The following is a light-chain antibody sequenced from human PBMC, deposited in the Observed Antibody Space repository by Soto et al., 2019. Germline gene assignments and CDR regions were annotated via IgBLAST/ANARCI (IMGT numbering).Light chain of an antibody. CDR1: SSDVGGYNL. V-gene: IGLV2-23*01. Sequence: QSVLTQPPSASRSPGQSVTISCTGISSDVGGYNLVSWYQQHPGKAPKLMIYEGSKRPSGVSNRFSGSKSGNTASLTISGHQAEDEADYYCCSYAGSSTWVFGGGTKVTVL. J-gene: IGLJ3*02. CDR2: EGS. CDR3: CSYAGSSTWV.